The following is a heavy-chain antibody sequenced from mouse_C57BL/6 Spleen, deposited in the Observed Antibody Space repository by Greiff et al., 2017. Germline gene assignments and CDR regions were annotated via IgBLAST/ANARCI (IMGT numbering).Heavy chain of an antibody. D-gene: IGHD1-1*01. J-gene: IGHJ2*01. CDR2: IDPETGGT. CDR3: TRTYYYGSSPLDY. CDR1: GYTFPDYD. Sequence: QVQLQQSGAELVRPGASVTLSCKASGYTFPDYDMHWVKQTPVHGLEWIGTIDPETGGTAYNQKFKGKAILTAAKASSTAYMELRSLSSEDSAVYYCTRTYYYGSSPLDYWGQGTTLTVSS. V-gene: IGHV1-15*01.